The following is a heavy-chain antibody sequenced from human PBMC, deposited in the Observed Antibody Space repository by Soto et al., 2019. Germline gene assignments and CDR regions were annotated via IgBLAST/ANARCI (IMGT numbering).Heavy chain of an antibody. J-gene: IGHJ4*02. D-gene: IGHD5-18*01. CDR2: ISYDGSNK. Sequence: GGSLRLSCAASGFTFSSYGMHWVRQAPGKGLEWVAVISYDGSNKYYADSVKGRFTISRDNSKNTLYLQMNSLRAEDTAVYYCAKEPRIQLWLPLDYWGQGTLVTVS. CDR1: GFTFSSYG. V-gene: IGHV3-30*18. CDR3: AKEPRIQLWLPLDY.